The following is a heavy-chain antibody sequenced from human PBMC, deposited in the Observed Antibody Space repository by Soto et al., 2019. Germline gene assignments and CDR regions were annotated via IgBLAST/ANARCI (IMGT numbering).Heavy chain of an antibody. CDR3: ARQGYYGSGSYLQYYYYGMDV. CDR2: IYPGDSDT. Sequence: RGESLKISCKGSGYSFTSYWIGWVRQMPGKGLEWMGIIYPGDSDTRYSPSFQGQVTISADKSISTAYLQWSSLRASDTAMYYCARQGYYGSGSYLQYYYYGMDVWGQGTTVTVSS. CDR1: GYSFTSYW. V-gene: IGHV5-51*01. D-gene: IGHD3-10*01. J-gene: IGHJ6*02.